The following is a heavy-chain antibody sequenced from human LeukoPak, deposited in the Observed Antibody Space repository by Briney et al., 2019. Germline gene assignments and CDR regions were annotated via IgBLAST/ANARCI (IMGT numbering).Heavy chain of an antibody. CDR3: ARDHKTDDFWSGYYSDV. D-gene: IGHD3-3*01. Sequence: GGSLRLSCAASGFIFSRYTINWVRQAPGKGLEWVSSIWSDSAEIHYADSVKGRFTISRDNSKNTLYLQMNSLRAEDTAVYYCARDHKTDDFWSGYYSDVWGQGTTVTVSS. J-gene: IGHJ6*02. CDR1: GFIFSRYT. V-gene: IGHV3-21*01. CDR2: IWSDSAEI.